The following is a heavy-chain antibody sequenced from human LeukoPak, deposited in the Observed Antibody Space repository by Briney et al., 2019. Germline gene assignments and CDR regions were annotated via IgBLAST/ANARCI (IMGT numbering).Heavy chain of an antibody. CDR2: IYYSGST. CDR3: ARDLPGIAAAGDYFDY. V-gene: IGHV4-59*12. J-gene: IGHJ4*02. Sequence: SETLSLTCAVYGGSFSNYYWSWIRQPPGKGLEWIGYIYYSGSTYYNPSLKSRVTISVDTSKNQFSLKLSSVTAADTAVYYYARDLPGIAAAGDYFDYWGQGTLVTVSS. D-gene: IGHD6-13*01. CDR1: GGSFSNYY.